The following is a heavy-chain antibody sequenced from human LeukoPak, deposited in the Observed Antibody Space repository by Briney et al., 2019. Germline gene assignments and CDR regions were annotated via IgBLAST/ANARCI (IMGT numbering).Heavy chain of an antibody. D-gene: IGHD3-22*01. CDR2: INWNGDST. J-gene: IGHJ4*02. CDR3: ARMSGSGYFFYFDY. V-gene: IGHV3-20*04. Sequence: TGGSLRLSCAASGFPFDDNGMSWVRQAPGKGLEWVSGINWNGDSTGYADSVKGRFTISRDNAKNSLYLQMNSLRAEDTALYYCARMSGSGYFFYFDYWGQGTLVTVSS. CDR1: GFPFDDNG.